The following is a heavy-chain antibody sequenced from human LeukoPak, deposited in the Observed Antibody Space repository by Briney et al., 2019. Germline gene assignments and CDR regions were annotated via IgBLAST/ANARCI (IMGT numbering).Heavy chain of an antibody. D-gene: IGHD2-21*02. CDR3: AREPALIVTHRSRGASYYYGMDV. J-gene: IGHJ6*02. Sequence: ASVKVSCKVSGYTLTELSMHWVRQAPGKGLEWMGGFDPEDGETIYAQKFQGRVTMTEDTSTDTAYMELSSLRSEDTAVYYCAREPALIVTHRSRGASYYYGMDVWGQGTTVTVSS. V-gene: IGHV1-24*01. CDR2: FDPEDGET. CDR1: GYTLTELS.